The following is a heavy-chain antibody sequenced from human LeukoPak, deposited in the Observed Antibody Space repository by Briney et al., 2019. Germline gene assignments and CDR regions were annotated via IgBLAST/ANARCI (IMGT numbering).Heavy chain of an antibody. Sequence: GASVKVSCKASGYTFTSYDINWVRQATGQGLGWMGWINPNSGNTGYAQKFQGRVTMTRNTSISTAYMELSSLRSEDTAVYYCARGAGRRYNWFDPWGQGTLVTVSS. V-gene: IGHV1-8*01. CDR2: INPNSGNT. CDR3: ARGAGRRYNWFDP. CDR1: GYTFTSYD. J-gene: IGHJ5*02. D-gene: IGHD6-13*01.